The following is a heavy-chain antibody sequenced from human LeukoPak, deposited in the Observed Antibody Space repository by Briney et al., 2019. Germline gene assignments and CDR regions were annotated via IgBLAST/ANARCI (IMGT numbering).Heavy chain of an antibody. V-gene: IGHV1-2*02. CDR2: INPNSGGT. CDR1: GYTFTGYY. Sequence: AASVKVSCKASGYTFTGYYMHWVRQAPGQGLEWMGWINPNSGGTNYAQKFQGRVTMTRDTSISTAYMELSRLRSDDTAVYYCARVISPRDYWYFDLWGRGTLVTVSS. CDR3: ARVISPRDYWYFDL. J-gene: IGHJ2*01.